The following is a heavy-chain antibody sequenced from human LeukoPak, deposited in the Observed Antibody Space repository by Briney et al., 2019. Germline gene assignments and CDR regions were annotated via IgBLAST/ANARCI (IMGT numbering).Heavy chain of an antibody. CDR1: GYSISSGYY. Sequence: SETLSLTCAVSGYSISSGYYWGWIRQPPRKGLEWIGSIYHNGNTYYNPSLKSRVTISVDTSKNEFSLKLSSVTAADTAVYYCARARRGYGGNYFDYWGQGTLVTVSS. J-gene: IGHJ4*02. CDR3: ARARRGYGGNYFDY. V-gene: IGHV4-38-2*01. CDR2: IYHNGNT. D-gene: IGHD4-23*01.